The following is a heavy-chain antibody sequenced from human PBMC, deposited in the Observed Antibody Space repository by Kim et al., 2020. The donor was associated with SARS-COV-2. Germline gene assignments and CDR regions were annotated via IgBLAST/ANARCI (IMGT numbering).Heavy chain of an antibody. V-gene: IGHV4-59*01. J-gene: IGHJ6*03. D-gene: IGHD2-2*01. CDR2: IYYSGST. Sequence: SETLSLTCTVSGGSISSYYWSWIRQPPGKGLEWIGYIYYSGSTNYNPPLKSRVTISVDTSKNQFSLKLSSVTAADTAVYYCARAGYCSSTSCKDNYYYY. CDR1: GGSISSYY. CDR3: ARAGYCSSTSCKDNYYYY.